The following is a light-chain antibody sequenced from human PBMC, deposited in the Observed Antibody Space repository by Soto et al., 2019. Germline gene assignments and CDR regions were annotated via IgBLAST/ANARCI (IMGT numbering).Light chain of an antibody. Sequence: QSVLTQPASVSGSPGQSITISCTGTSSDFGSYNLVSWYQQHPGKAPKLMIYEDSKRPSGVSNRFSGSKSGNMASLTISGLQAEDDADYYCCSYAGSSTYVFGTGPKVTVL. V-gene: IGLV2-23*01. CDR2: EDS. CDR1: SSDFGSYNL. J-gene: IGLJ1*01. CDR3: CSYAGSSTYV.